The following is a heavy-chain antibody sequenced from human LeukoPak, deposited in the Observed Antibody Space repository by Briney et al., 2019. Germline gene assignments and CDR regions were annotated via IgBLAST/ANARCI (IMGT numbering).Heavy chain of an antibody. CDR2: IFPIFGTA. D-gene: IGHD3-22*01. CDR3: ARGPDYYDSSGYDYYYMDV. J-gene: IGHJ6*03. V-gene: IGHV1-69*13. CDR1: GGTFSSYV. Sequence: SVKVSCKASGGTFSSYVISWVRQAPGQGLDWMGGIFPIFGTANYAQKFQGRVTITADESTSTAYMELSSLRSEDTAVYYCARGPDYYDSSGYDYYYMDVWGKGTTVTVSS.